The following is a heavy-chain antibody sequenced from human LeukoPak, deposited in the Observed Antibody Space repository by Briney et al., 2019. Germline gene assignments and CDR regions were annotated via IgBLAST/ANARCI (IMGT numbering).Heavy chain of an antibody. CDR2: ISCSGGST. J-gene: IGHJ4*02. D-gene: IGHD3-3*01. CDR1: GFTFSSYA. Sequence: GGSLRLSCAASGFTFSSYAMSWVRQAPGKGLEWVSAISCSGGSTYYADAVKGRFTISRDNSKNTLYLQMNSLRAEDTAVYYCAKEGSMVFGVNWGQGTLVTVSS. CDR3: AKEGSMVFGVN. V-gene: IGHV3-23*01.